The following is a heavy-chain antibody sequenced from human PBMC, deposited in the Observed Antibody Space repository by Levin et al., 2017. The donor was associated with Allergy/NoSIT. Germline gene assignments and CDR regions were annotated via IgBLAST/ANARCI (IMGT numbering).Heavy chain of an antibody. CDR2: IHYSGST. D-gene: IGHD3-3*01. CDR1: GGSISSYF. J-gene: IGHJ6*02. Sequence: SETLSLTCTVSGGSISSYFWSWIRQSPGKGLEWIGYIHYSGSTKYNPALKSRVTISVDTSKNQFSLKLSSVTAADTAVYYCAARGRAYYDFWSGPGQLDVWGQGTTVTVSS. CDR3: AARGRAYYDFWSGPGQLDV. V-gene: IGHV4-59*01.